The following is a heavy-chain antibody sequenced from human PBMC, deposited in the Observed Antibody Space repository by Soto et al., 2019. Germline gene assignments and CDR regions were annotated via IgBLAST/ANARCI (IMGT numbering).Heavy chain of an antibody. D-gene: IGHD2-2*01. CDR3: AREPSMPLDPLYYDGMDV. V-gene: IGHV3-30-3*01. J-gene: IGHJ6*02. CDR1: GFTFSSYA. CDR2: ISYDGSNK. Sequence: QVQLVESGGGVVQPGRSLRLSCAASGFTFSSYAMHWVRQAPGKGLEWVAVISYDGSNKYYADSVKGRFTISRDNSKNTXXLQMNSLRAEDTAVYYCAREPSMPLDPLYYDGMDVRGQGTTVPVSS.